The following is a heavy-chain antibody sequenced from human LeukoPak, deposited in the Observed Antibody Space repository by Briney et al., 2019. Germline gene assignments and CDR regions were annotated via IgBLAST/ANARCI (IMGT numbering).Heavy chain of an antibody. D-gene: IGHD5-12*01. CDR1: GFAFSSYS. CDR3: AKDGGLDIVATIAFDI. J-gene: IGHJ3*02. CDR2: ISSSSSYI. V-gene: IGHV3-21*04. Sequence: GGSLRLSCAASGFAFSSYSMNWVRQAPGKGLEGVASISSSSSYIYYADSVKGRFPISRDNAKNSLYLQMNSLRAEDTALYYCAKDGGLDIVATIAFDIWGQGTMVTVSS.